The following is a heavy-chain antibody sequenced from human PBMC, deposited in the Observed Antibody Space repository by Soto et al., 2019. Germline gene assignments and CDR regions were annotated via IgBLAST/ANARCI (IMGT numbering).Heavy chain of an antibody. CDR2: ISSSGSTI. V-gene: IGHV3-11*01. Sequence: PGGSLRLSCAASGFTFSDYYMSWIRQAPGKGLEWVSYISSSGSTIYYADSVKGRFTISRDNAKNSLYLQMNSLRAEDTAVYYCANPGGYCSSTSCYLEAYWRQGTLVTVSS. J-gene: IGHJ4*02. CDR1: GFTFSDYY. D-gene: IGHD2-2*01. CDR3: ANPGGYCSSTSCYLEAY.